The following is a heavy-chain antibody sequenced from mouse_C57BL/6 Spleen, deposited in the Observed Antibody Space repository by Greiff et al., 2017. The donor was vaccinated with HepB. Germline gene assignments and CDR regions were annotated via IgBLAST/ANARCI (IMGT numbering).Heavy chain of an antibody. CDR1: GYAFSSYW. V-gene: IGHV1-80*01. Sequence: VQLQQSGAELVKPGASVKISCKASGYAFSSYWMNWVKQRPGKGLEWIGQIYPGDGDTNYNGKFKGKATLTADKSSSTAYMQLSSLTSEDSAVYFCACPYDGYYRDYFDYWGQGTTLTVSS. CDR2: IYPGDGDT. D-gene: IGHD2-3*01. CDR3: ACPYDGYYRDYFDY. J-gene: IGHJ2*01.